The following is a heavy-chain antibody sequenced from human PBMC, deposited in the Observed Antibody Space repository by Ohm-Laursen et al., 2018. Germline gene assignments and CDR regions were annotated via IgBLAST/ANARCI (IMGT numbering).Heavy chain of an antibody. V-gene: IGHV4-61*01. CDR2: IDYSGST. D-gene: IGHD6-13*01. J-gene: IGHJ4*02. CDR3: ARDAVAAADIDY. Sequence: SQTLSLTCTVSGGSVSSGRYYWSWIRQPPGKGLEWVGYIDYSGSTNYNPSLKSRVTMSVDPSKSQFSLNLSSVTVADTAVYYCARDAVAAADIDYWGQGTLVIVSS. CDR1: GGSVSSGRYY.